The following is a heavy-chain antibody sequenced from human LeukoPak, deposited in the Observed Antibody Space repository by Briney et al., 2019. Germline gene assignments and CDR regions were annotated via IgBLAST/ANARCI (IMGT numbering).Heavy chain of an antibody. CDR3: ARDPHIVVVTAIPKQQRGIDY. J-gene: IGHJ4*02. Sequence: ASVKVSCKASGYTFTSYAMHWVRQAPGQRLEWMGWINAGNGNTKYSQKFQGRVTITRDTSASTACMELSSLRSEDTAVYYCARDPHIVVVTAIPKQQRGIDYWGQGTLVTVSS. CDR2: INAGNGNT. V-gene: IGHV1-3*01. D-gene: IGHD2-21*02. CDR1: GYTFTSYA.